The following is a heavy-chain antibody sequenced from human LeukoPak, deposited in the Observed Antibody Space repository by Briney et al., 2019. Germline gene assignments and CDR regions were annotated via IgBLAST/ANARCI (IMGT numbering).Heavy chain of an antibody. CDR3: ARDRSGYYQEYDY. CDR1: GGTFSSYA. CDR2: IIPIFGTA. D-gene: IGHD3-22*01. V-gene: IGHV1-69*05. Sequence: GASVKVSCKASGGTFSSYAISWVRQAPGQGLEWMGGIIPIFGTANYAQKFQGRVTITTDESTSTAYMELSSLRSEGTAVYYCARDRSGYYQEYDYWGQGTLVTVSS. J-gene: IGHJ4*02.